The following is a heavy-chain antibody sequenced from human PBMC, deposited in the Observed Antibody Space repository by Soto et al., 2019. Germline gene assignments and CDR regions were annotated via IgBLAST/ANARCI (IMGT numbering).Heavy chain of an antibody. CDR2: ISYDGSNK. CDR1: GFTFSSYA. Sequence: GGSLRLSCAASGFTFSSYAMHWVRQAPGKGLEWVAVISYDGSNKYYADSVKGRFTISRDNSKNTLYLQMNSLRTEDTAVYYCARDRLRYNWNDFPYYYYGMDVWGHGTTVTVSS. J-gene: IGHJ6*02. CDR3: ARDRLRYNWNDFPYYYYGMDV. D-gene: IGHD1-1*01. V-gene: IGHV3-30-3*01.